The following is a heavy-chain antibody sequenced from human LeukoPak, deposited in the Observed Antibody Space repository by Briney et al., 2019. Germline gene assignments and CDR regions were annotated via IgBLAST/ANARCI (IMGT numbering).Heavy chain of an antibody. CDR2: IKSKTDGATT. J-gene: IGHJ4*02. D-gene: IGHD3-22*01. V-gene: IGHV3-15*01. Sequence: GGSLRLSCVASGFTFSKDWMSWVRQAPGKGLEWVDRIKSKTDGATTDYAAPVKGRFTILRDDSKNTLYLQMNSLKTEDTAVYYCITDDYYDSSAYYPLGSDWGQGTLVTVSS. CDR1: GFTFSKDW. CDR3: ITDDYYDSSAYYPLGSD.